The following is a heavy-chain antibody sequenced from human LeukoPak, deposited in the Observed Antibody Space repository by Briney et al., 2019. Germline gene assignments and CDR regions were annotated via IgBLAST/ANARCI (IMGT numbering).Heavy chain of an antibody. CDR3: AKQGTSSCYSAFDI. J-gene: IGHJ3*02. Sequence: GGSLRLSFAASGFTFNNYAMGWVRQAPGKGLAWVSSVSSSGGTTYFADSVKGRLTISRDNSKNTLYLQMNSLRAEDTAVYYCAKQGTSSCYSAFDIWGQGTMVTVSS. CDR1: GFTFNNYA. D-gene: IGHD2-15*01. CDR2: VSSSGGTT. V-gene: IGHV3-23*01.